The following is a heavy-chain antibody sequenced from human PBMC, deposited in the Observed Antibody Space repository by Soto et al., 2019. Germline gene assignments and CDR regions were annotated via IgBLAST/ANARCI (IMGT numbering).Heavy chain of an antibody. V-gene: IGHV3-9*01. Sequence: DVQLVESGGGLVQPGRSLRLSCAASGFTFDDYAMHWVRQAPGKGLEWVSGISWNSGSIGYADSVKGRFTVSRDNAKNSLYLQMNSLRAEDTALYYCAKDARLMVTGSYYYYYMDVWGKGTTVTVSS. D-gene: IGHD5-18*01. J-gene: IGHJ6*03. CDR3: AKDARLMVTGSYYYYYMDV. CDR2: ISWNSGSI. CDR1: GFTFDDYA.